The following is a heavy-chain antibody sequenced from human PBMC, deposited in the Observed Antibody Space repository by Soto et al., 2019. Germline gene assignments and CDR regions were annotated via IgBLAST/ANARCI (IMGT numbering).Heavy chain of an antibody. J-gene: IGHJ4*02. V-gene: IGHV4-31*03. CDR1: GGSVRRGNYY. CDR3: ARADYATGSYYPDY. CDR2: ISNSGRT. Sequence: QVQLQESGPGLVKPSQTLSLTCTVSGGSVRRGNYYWSWIRQFPGKGLEWIGYISNSGRTHYNPSLMSRITIFGDTSKNQFFLELRSVTAADTALYYCARADYATGSYYPDYWGQGTLVTVSS. D-gene: IGHD3-10*01.